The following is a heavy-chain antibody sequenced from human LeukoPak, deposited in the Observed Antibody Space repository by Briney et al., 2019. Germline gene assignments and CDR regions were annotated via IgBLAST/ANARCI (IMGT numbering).Heavy chain of an antibody. V-gene: IGHV3-53*01. J-gene: IGHJ4*02. D-gene: IGHD3-16*02. CDR3: ARESEYRFDY. CDR2: IYSGGNT. Sequence: GGSLRLSCAASGFIVSSNFMSWVRQAPGKRLEWVSVIYSGGNTYYADSVKGRFTISRDNSKNTLYLQMNSLRAEDTAVYYCARESEYRFDYWGQGTLVTVSS. CDR1: GFIVSSNF.